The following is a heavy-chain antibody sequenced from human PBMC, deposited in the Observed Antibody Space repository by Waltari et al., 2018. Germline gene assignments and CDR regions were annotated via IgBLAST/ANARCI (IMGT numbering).Heavy chain of an antibody. Sequence: QVQLVQSGAEVKKPGASVKVSCKVSGYTLTDLSMHWVRQAPGKGLEWMGGVDPEDGETIYAQKFQGRGTMTEDTSTDTAYMELSSLRSEDTAVYYCATGRPGIAAAGNGFDYWGQGTLVTVSS. CDR2: VDPEDGET. CDR3: ATGRPGIAAAGNGFDY. CDR1: GYTLTDLS. V-gene: IGHV1-24*01. J-gene: IGHJ4*02. D-gene: IGHD6-13*01.